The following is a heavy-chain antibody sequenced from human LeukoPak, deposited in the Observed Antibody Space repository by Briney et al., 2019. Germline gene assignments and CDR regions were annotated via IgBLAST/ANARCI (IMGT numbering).Heavy chain of an antibody. CDR1: GYTFSSYW. Sequence: GGSLRLSCAASGYTFSSYWMSWVRQAPGKGLEWVANIKQDGSEKYYVDSVKGRFTISRDNAKNSLYLQMNSLRAEDTAVYYCARDFRITYYYGSGSYYLDYWGQGTLVTVSS. CDR3: ARDFRITYYYGSGSYYLDY. CDR2: IKQDGSEK. D-gene: IGHD3-10*01. V-gene: IGHV3-7*01. J-gene: IGHJ4*02.